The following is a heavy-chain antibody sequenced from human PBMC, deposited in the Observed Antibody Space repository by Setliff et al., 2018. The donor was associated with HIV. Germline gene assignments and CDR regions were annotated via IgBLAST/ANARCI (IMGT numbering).Heavy chain of an antibody. CDR2: IYHNGFA. CDR3: ARHICGTTACYAVDV. D-gene: IGHD2-2*01. J-gene: IGHJ3*01. V-gene: IGHV4-59*11. CDR1: GDSITGRW. Sequence: SETLSLTCTVSGDSITGRWLSWIRQPPGKGLEWTGNIYHNGFANYDPSLKSRLTISVYTSKNQVSLTLSSVTPADTAVYYCARHICGTTACYAVDVWGPGTMVTVSS.